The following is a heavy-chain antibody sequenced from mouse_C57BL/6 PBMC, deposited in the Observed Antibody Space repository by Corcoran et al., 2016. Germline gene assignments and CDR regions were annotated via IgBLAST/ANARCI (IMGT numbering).Heavy chain of an antibody. J-gene: IGHJ3*01. Sequence: QVQLQQSGPELVKPGASVKISCKASGYTFTDYYINWVKQRPGQGLEWIGWIFPGSGSTYYNEKFKGKATLTVDKSSSTAYMLLSSLTSEDSAVYFCAREDITTVVACRGFAYWGQGTLVTVSA. D-gene: IGHD1-1*01. CDR2: IFPGSGST. V-gene: IGHV1-75*01. CDR3: AREDITTVVACRGFAY. CDR1: GYTFTDYY.